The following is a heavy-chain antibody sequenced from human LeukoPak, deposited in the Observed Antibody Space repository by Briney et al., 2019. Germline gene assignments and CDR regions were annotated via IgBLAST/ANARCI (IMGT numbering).Heavy chain of an antibody. J-gene: IGHJ4*02. CDR1: GFTFGSYA. D-gene: IGHD6-19*01. CDR3: AKGVAVAGTSNYFDY. V-gene: IGHV3-23*01. CDR2: ISGSGGST. Sequence: PGGSLRLSCAASGFTFGSYAMSWVRQAPGKGLESVSAISGSGGSTYYADSVKGRFTIPRDNSKNTLYLQMNSLRAEDTAVYYCAKGVAVAGTSNYFDYWGQGTLVTVSS.